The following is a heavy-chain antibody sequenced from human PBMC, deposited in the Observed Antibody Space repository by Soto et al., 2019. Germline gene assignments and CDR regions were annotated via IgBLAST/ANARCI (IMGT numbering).Heavy chain of an antibody. CDR2: IWYDGTNK. V-gene: IGHV3-30*02. Sequence: GGSLRLSCAASGFIFSSFGMHWVRQAPGKGLEWVAFIWYDGTNKYYTDSVKGRFTISRDDSKNTLYLQMNSLRVEDTAIYYCAKTAGYDYVWGSSGLDPWGQGTLVTVSS. D-gene: IGHD3-16*01. J-gene: IGHJ5*02. CDR1: GFIFSSFG. CDR3: AKTAGYDYVWGSSGLDP.